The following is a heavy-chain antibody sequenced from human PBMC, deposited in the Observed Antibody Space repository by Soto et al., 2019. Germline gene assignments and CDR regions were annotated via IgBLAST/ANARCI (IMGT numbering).Heavy chain of an antibody. J-gene: IGHJ6*02. Sequence: SETLSLTCTVSGGSISSSSYYWGWIRQPPGKGLEWIGSIYYSGSTYYNPSLKSRVTISVDTSKNQLSLKLSSVTAADTAVYYCARRRGSSSYYYYYYGMDVWGQGTTVTVSS. CDR3: ARRRGSSSYYYYYYGMDV. D-gene: IGHD6-13*01. V-gene: IGHV4-39*01. CDR2: IYYSGST. CDR1: GGSISSSSYY.